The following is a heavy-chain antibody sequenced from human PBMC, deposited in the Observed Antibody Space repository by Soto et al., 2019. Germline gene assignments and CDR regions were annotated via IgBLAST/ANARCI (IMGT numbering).Heavy chain of an antibody. J-gene: IGHJ4*02. V-gene: IGHV2-5*02. D-gene: IGHD1-26*01. CDR1: GFSLSTNGVG. CDR3: ARRRDGTYALDY. CDR2: IYWDGDK. Sequence: QITLKESGPTLVKPTQTLTLTCTFSGFSLSTNGVGVGWIRQPPGKALEWLALIYWDGDKRYSPSLRSRLTLTKDTSKHHVVLTMTTMDPVDTATYYCARRRDGTYALDYWGQGTLVTVAS.